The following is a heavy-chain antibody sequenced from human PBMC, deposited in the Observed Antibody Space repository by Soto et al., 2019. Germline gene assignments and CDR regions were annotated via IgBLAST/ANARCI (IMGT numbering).Heavy chain of an antibody. D-gene: IGHD3-22*01. Sequence: QVQLVESGGGVVQPGRSLRLSCAASGFTFSSYGMHWVRQAPGKGLEWVAVISYDGSNKYYADSVKGRFTISRDNSKNTLYLQMNRLRAEDTAVYYCAKDHGITMSDGGDDAFDIWGQGTMVTVSS. CDR2: ISYDGSNK. V-gene: IGHV3-30*18. J-gene: IGHJ3*02. CDR1: GFTFSSYG. CDR3: AKDHGITMSDGGDDAFDI.